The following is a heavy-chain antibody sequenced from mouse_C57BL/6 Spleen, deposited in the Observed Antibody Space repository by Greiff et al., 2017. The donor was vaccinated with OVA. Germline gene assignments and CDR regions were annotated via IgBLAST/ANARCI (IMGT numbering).Heavy chain of an antibody. Sequence: VQLKQSGPGLVAPSQSLSITCTVSGFSLTSYGVHWVRQPPGKGLEWLVVIWSDGSTTYNSALKSRLSISTDNSKSQVFLKMNSLQTDDTAMYYCARQRNYYGSIMDYWGQGTSVTVSS. V-gene: IGHV2-6-1*01. D-gene: IGHD1-1*01. CDR1: GFSLTSYG. CDR2: IWSDGST. CDR3: ARQRNYYGSIMDY. J-gene: IGHJ4*01.